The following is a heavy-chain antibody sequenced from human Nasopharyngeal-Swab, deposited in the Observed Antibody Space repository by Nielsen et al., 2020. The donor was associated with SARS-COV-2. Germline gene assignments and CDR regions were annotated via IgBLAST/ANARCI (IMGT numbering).Heavy chain of an antibody. V-gene: IGHV1-8*01. CDR1: EYTFINHD. CDR3: ARGGSSLGANLEDP. CDR2: MTPNSGNT. D-gene: IGHD3-10*01. J-gene: IGHJ5*02. Sequence: ASVKVSCKASEYTFINHDINWVRQSTGQGLEWMGWMTPNSGNTGYAQKFQGRVTMTRNTSTRTAYLELRSLGSEDTAVYYCARGGSSLGANLEDPWGQGTLVIVSS.